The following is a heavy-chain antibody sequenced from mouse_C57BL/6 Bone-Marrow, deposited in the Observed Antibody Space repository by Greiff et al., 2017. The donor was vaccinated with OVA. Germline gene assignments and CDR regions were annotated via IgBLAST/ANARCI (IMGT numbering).Heavy chain of an antibody. V-gene: IGHV1-54*01. Sequence: QVQLKESGAELVRPGTSVKVSCKASGYAFTNYLIEWVKQRPGQGLEWIGVINPGSGGTNYNEKFKGKATLTADKSSSTAYMQLSSLTSEDSAVYFCARGLWLRREGFAYWGQGTLVTVSA. CDR3: ARGLWLRREGFAY. D-gene: IGHD2-2*01. CDR1: GYAFTNYL. CDR2: INPGSGGT. J-gene: IGHJ3*01.